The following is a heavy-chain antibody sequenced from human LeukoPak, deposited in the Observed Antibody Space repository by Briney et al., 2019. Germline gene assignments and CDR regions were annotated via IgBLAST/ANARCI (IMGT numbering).Heavy chain of an antibody. V-gene: IGHV4-59*01. CDR3: ARDHGLTGIDY. Sequence: PSETLSLTCTVSGGSISSYYWSWIRQPPGKGLEWIGYIYYSGSTNYNPSLKSRVTISVDTSKNQFSLKLSSVTAADTAVYYCARDHGLTGIDYWGQGTLVTVSS. CDR1: GGSISSYY. CDR2: IYYSGST. D-gene: IGHD3-10*01. J-gene: IGHJ4*02.